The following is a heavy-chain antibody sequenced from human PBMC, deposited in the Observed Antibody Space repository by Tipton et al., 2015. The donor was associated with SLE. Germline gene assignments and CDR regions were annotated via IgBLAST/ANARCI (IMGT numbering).Heavy chain of an antibody. CDR1: GFTFSSYE. Sequence: SLRLSCAASGFTFSSYEMNWVRQAPGKGLEWLSYISSSGSTIYYADCVKGRFTISRDNSKNTLYLQMNSLRAEDTAVYYCARDPGYPYYFDYWGQGTLVTVSS. J-gene: IGHJ4*02. D-gene: IGHD1-1*01. V-gene: IGHV3-48*03. CDR3: ARDPGYPYYFDY. CDR2: ISSSGSTI.